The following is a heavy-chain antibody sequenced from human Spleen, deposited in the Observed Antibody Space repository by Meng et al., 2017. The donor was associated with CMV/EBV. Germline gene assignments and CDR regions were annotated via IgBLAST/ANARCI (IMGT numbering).Heavy chain of an antibody. D-gene: IGHD1-26*01. CDR2: IYHSGST. V-gene: IGHV4-4*02. CDR1: GGSISSSNC. CDR3: ARASDSGSYWD. J-gene: IGHJ4*02. Sequence: TCAVCGGSISSSNCWSWVRQHPGKGLEWIGEIYHSGSTNYNPSLKSRVTISVDKSKNQFSLKLSSVTAADTAVYYCARASDSGSYWDWGQGTLVTVSS.